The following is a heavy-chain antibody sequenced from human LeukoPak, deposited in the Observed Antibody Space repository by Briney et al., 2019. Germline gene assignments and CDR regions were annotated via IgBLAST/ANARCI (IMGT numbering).Heavy chain of an antibody. CDR3: ARVINIVSSSGWYDGYYYYGMDV. Sequence: ASVKVSCKASGYTFTGYYMHWVRQAPGQGLEWMGWINPNSGGTNYAQKFQGRVTMTRDTSISTAYMELSRLRSDDTAVYYCARVINIVSSSGWYDGYYYYGMDVWGQGTTVTVSS. D-gene: IGHD6-19*01. CDR1: GYTFTGYY. J-gene: IGHJ6*02. CDR2: INPNSGGT. V-gene: IGHV1-2*02.